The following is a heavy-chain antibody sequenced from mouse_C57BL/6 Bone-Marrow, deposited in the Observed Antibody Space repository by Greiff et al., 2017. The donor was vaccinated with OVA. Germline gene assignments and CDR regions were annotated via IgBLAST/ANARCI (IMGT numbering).Heavy chain of an antibody. CDR3: AVIYYDYDGRAAWFAY. V-gene: IGHV5-4*01. CDR2: ISDGGSYT. J-gene: IGHJ3*01. D-gene: IGHD2-4*01. CDR1: GFTFSSYA. Sequence: EVQLVESGGGLVKPGGSLKLSCAASGFTFSSYAMSWVRQTPEKRLEWVATISDGGSYTYYPDNVKGRFTISRDNAKNNLYLQMSHLKSEDTAMYYCAVIYYDYDGRAAWFAYWGQGTLVTVSA.